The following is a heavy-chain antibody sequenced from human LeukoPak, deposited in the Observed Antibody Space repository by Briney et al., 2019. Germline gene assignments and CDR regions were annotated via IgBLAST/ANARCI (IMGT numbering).Heavy chain of an antibody. CDR3: AKDQPLSSSSEPDY. Sequence: PGGSLRLSCAAYGFTFSSYAMSWVRQAPGKGLEWVSAISGSGGSTYYADSVKGRFTISRDNSKNTLYLQMNSLRAEDTTVYYCAKDQPLSSSSEPDYWGQGTLVTVSS. CDR2: ISGSGGST. CDR1: GFTFSSYA. J-gene: IGHJ4*02. V-gene: IGHV3-23*01. D-gene: IGHD6-6*01.